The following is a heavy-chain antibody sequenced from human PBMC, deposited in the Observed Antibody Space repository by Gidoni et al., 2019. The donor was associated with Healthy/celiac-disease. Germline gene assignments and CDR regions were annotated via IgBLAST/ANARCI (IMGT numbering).Heavy chain of an antibody. CDR1: GYSFTSYW. J-gene: IGHJ4*02. V-gene: IGHV5-51*01. Sequence: EVQLVQSGAEVKKPGEALKISCKGSGYSFTSYWIGGVRQVPGKGLEWMGIIVPGDSDTRYSPSFQGQVTISADKSISTAYLQWSSLKASDTAMYYCAIHQATIFGTFDYWGQGTLVTVSS. CDR2: IVPGDSDT. CDR3: AIHQATIFGTFDY. D-gene: IGHD3-3*01.